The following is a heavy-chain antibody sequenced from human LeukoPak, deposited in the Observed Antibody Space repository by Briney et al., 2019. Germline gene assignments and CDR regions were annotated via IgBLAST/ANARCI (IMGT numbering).Heavy chain of an antibody. CDR2: ISYDGSNK. V-gene: IGHV3-30*03. CDR1: GFTFSSYG. Sequence: GGSLRLSCAASGFTFSSYGMHWVRQAPGKGLEWVAVISYDGSNKYFADSVKGRFTISRDNSKNTLHLQMSSLRTEDTAVYYCARAYRVGSELDYWGQGTLVTVSS. J-gene: IGHJ4*02. CDR3: ARAYRVGSELDY. D-gene: IGHD6-25*01.